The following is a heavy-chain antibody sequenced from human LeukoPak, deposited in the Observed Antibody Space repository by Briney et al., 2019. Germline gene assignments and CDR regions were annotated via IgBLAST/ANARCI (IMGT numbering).Heavy chain of an antibody. D-gene: IGHD6-19*01. CDR3: TTASSGPQGYY. CDR2: IKSKTDGGTT. V-gene: IGHV3-15*01. CDR1: GFTFSNSW. Sequence: PGRSLRLSCAASGFTFSNSWMSWVRQAPGKGLEWVARIKSKTDGGTTDYAAPVKGRFTISRDDSKNTLYLQMNSLKTEDTAVYYCTTASSGPQGYYWGQGTLVTVSS. J-gene: IGHJ4*02.